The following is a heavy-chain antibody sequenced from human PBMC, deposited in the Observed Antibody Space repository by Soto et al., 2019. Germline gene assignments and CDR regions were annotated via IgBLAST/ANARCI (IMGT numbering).Heavy chain of an antibody. V-gene: IGHV4-31*03. Sequence: LSLTCTVSGGSISSGGYYWSWIRQHPGKGLEWIGYIYYSGSTYYNPSLKSRVTISVDTSKNQFSLKLSSVTAADTAVYYCARNYDILPLDVWGQGTTVTVSS. J-gene: IGHJ6*02. D-gene: IGHD3-9*01. CDR3: ARNYDILPLDV. CDR2: IYYSGST. CDR1: GGSISSGGYY.